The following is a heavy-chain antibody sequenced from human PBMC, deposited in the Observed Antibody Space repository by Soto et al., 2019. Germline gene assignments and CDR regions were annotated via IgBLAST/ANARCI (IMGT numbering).Heavy chain of an antibody. D-gene: IGHD3-10*01. V-gene: IGHV3-30*18. Sequence: QVQLVESGGGVVQPGRSLRLSCAASGFTFSSYGMHWVRQAPGKGLEWVAVISYDGSNKYYADSVKGRFTISRDNXKNTLYLQMNSLRAEDTAVYYCAKPYYYGSGSFGYWGQGTLVTVSS. CDR3: AKPYYYGSGSFGY. CDR1: GFTFSSYG. CDR2: ISYDGSNK. J-gene: IGHJ4*02.